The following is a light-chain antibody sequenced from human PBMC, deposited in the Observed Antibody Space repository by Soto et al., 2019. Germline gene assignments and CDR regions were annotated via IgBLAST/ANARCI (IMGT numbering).Light chain of an antibody. J-gene: IGKJ1*01. CDR2: EVS. CDR1: QSFSNW. V-gene: IGKV1-5*03. Sequence: DIQMTQSPSALSASVGDRVTITCRASQSFSNWLAWYRQKPGEAPKLLVYEVSTLERGVPASFSGSGSGTEFTLTISRLQPDDFATFYCPQDDTDSRTFGQGTKVEVK. CDR3: PQDDTDSRT.